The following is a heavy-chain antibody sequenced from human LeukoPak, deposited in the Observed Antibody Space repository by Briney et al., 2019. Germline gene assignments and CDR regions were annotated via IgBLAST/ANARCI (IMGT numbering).Heavy chain of an antibody. Sequence: GGSLRLSCVASGFTFSSDAMHWVRQTPGKGLEWVSSISSSSSSYIYYADSVKGRFTISRDNAKNSLYLQMNSLRAEDTAVYYCARVGYSSSSIDYWGQGALVTVSS. CDR1: GFTFSSDA. CDR2: ISSSSSSYI. CDR3: ARVGYSSSSIDY. J-gene: IGHJ4*02. D-gene: IGHD6-6*01. V-gene: IGHV3-21*01.